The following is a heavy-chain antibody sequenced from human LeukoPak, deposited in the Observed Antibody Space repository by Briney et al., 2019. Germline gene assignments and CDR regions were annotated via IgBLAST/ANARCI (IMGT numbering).Heavy chain of an antibody. Sequence: ASVKVSCKASGYTFTSYAMHWVRQAPRQRLEWMGWINAGNGNTKYSQKFQGRVTITRDTSASTAYMELSSLRSEDTAVYYCARGHGGYCSGGSCPIDYWGQGTLVTVSS. J-gene: IGHJ4*02. CDR1: GYTFTSYA. V-gene: IGHV1-3*01. D-gene: IGHD2-15*01. CDR2: INAGNGNT. CDR3: ARGHGGYCSGGSCPIDY.